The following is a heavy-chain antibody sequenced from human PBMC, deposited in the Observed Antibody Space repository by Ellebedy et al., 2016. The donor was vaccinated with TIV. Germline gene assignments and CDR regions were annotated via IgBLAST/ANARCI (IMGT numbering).Heavy chain of an antibody. CDR1: GGSMRSYY. Sequence: MPSETLSLTCTVSGGSMRSYYWGWIRQPAGKGLEWIGRIYSTVSSNYNPSLKSRVTMSVDASRNYFSLKLSSVSAADTAVYYRARYSGYDYGNYFDYWGQGAVVTVSS. D-gene: IGHD5-12*01. J-gene: IGHJ4*02. V-gene: IGHV4-4*07. CDR3: ARYSGYDYGNYFDY. CDR2: IYSTVSS.